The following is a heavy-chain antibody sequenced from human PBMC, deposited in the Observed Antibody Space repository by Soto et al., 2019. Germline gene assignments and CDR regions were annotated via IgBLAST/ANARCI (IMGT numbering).Heavy chain of an antibody. Sequence: LILSSAASGFTFGDYAMSWVRPAPGKGLEWVGFIISKGYGGTTEYAASVKGRFTISRDDSKSSLYLQTNSLKTEDTAVYYCARATVGTYYFDYWGQGALVTVS. J-gene: IGHJ4*02. CDR1: GFTFGDYA. V-gene: IGHV3-49*04. D-gene: IGHD3-16*01. CDR2: IISKGYGGTT. CDR3: ARATVGTYYFDY.